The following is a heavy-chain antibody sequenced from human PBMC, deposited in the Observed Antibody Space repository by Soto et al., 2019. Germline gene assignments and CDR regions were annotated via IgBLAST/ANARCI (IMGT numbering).Heavy chain of an antibody. Sequence: SETLSLTCTVSGGSISSGGYYWSWIRQPPGKGLEWIGYIYHSGSTYYNPSLKSRVTISVDTSKNQFSLKLSSVTAADTAVYYCARDQYSSYNWFDPWGQGTLVTVSS. J-gene: IGHJ5*02. CDR1: GGSISSGGYY. D-gene: IGHD6-6*01. CDR2: IYHSGST. CDR3: ARDQYSSYNWFDP. V-gene: IGHV4-30-4*08.